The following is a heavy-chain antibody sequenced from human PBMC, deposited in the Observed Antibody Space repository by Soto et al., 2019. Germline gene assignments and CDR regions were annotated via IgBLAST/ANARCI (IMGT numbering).Heavy chain of an antibody. Sequence: GGSLSLSCAASGFTFSSYSMNWVRQAPGKGLEWVSSISSSSSYIYYADSVKGRFTISRDNAKNSLYLQMNSLRAEDTAVYYCARDLRGAVAIFDYWGQGTLVTVS. CDR2: ISSSSSYI. CDR3: ARDLRGAVAIFDY. V-gene: IGHV3-21*01. CDR1: GFTFSSYS. D-gene: IGHD6-19*01. J-gene: IGHJ4*02.